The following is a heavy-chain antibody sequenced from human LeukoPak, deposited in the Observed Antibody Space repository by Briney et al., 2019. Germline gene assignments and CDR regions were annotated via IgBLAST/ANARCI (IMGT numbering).Heavy chain of an antibody. CDR1: GYTFTSYG. Sequence: ASVKVSCKASGYTFTSYGTSWVRQAPGQGLEWMGWISAYNGNTNYAQKLQGRVTMTTDTSTSTAYMELRSLRSDDTAVYYCARCSGWDTQYYYYYMDVWGKGTTVTISS. CDR3: ARCSGWDTQYYYYYMDV. CDR2: ISAYNGNT. J-gene: IGHJ6*03. D-gene: IGHD6-19*01. V-gene: IGHV1-18*01.